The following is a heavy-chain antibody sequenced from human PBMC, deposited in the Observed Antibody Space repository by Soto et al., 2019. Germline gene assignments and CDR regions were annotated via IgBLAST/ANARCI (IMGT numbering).Heavy chain of an antibody. CDR1: GGSISSYY. CDR2: IYYSGST. V-gene: IGHV4-59*01. Sequence: SETLSLTCTVSGGSISSYYWSWIRQPPGKGLEWIGYIYYSGSTNYNPSPKSRVTISVDTSKNQFSLKLSSVTAADTAVYYCARQIGYSFDYWGQGTLVTVSS. CDR3: ARQIGYSFDY. J-gene: IGHJ4*02.